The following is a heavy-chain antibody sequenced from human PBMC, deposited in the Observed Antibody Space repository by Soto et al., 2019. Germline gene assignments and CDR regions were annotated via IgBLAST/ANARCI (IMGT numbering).Heavy chain of an antibody. CDR3: ARLGGYYQAFDQ. J-gene: IGHJ4*02. Sequence: SETLSLTCNVSGASISSYNYWGWFRQPPGKGLEWIGYIYYTGTTTYHPSLKSRVTISIDTSRNQFSLKLNSVTAADTTVYYCARLGGYYQAFDQWGQGSLVTVSS. CDR2: IYYTGTT. D-gene: IGHD2-21*02. CDR1: GASISSYNY. V-gene: IGHV4-59*08.